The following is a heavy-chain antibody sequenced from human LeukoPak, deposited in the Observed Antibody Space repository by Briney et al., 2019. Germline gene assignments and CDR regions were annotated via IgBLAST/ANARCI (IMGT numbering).Heavy chain of an antibody. CDR2: IVIVGGST. Sequence: GASLRPSCSASGSTFSGYAMHWVRHAPGKGLEHVSVIVIVGGSTSYADSVKGRFTISRENSKNTLYLQRSSLRAEDTAVYYCVKSYSSSWYAFDIWGQGTMVTVSS. D-gene: IGHD6-13*01. CDR3: VKSYSSSWYAFDI. J-gene: IGHJ3*02. V-gene: IGHV3-64D*06. CDR1: GSTFSGYA.